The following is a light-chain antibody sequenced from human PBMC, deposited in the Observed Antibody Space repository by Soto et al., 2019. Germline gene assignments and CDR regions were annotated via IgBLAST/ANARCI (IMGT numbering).Light chain of an antibody. J-gene: IGLJ1*01. CDR1: SSDVGYYDF. CDR2: DVA. Sequence: QSALTQPASVSGSPGQSITISCTGTSSDVGYYDFVSWYQQHPGKVPKHILYDVANRPSGVSARFSGSKSGNTASLTISGLQPEDEADYYCCSFTTASTFVFGTGTKVTVL. CDR3: CSFTTASTFV. V-gene: IGLV2-14*03.